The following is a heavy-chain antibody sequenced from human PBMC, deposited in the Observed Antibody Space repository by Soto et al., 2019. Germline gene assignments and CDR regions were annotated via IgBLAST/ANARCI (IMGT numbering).Heavy chain of an antibody. CDR1: GYTFSDHD. Sequence: QVQLVQSGAEVKKPGASVKVSCKASGYTFSDHDINWVRQASGQGPEWLGWMNPNSGDTGYAQNFQGRDTMTRDSSKRTAYLELSNLRSEDTAVYYCARVGGNWHDDYFDYWGQGTLVTVSS. J-gene: IGHJ4*02. V-gene: IGHV1-8*01. CDR3: ARVGGNWHDDYFDY. CDR2: MNPNSGDT. D-gene: IGHD1-1*01.